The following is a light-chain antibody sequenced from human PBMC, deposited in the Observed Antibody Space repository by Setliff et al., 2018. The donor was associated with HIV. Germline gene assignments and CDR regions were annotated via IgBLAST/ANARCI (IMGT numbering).Light chain of an antibody. V-gene: IGLV2-23*02. J-gene: IGLJ1*01. CDR3: CSYASNANFV. CDR2: EVT. CDR1: SSDVGSYNL. Sequence: QSALTQPASVSGSPGQSITISCTGTSSDVGSYNLVSWYQQHPGKAPKLMIYEVTKRPSGVSNRFSGSKSGNTAFLTISGLQTEDEAEYYCCSYASNANFVFGTGTKVTVL.